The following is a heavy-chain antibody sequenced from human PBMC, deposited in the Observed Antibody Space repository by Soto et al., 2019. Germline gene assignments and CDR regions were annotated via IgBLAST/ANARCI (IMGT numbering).Heavy chain of an antibody. CDR3: ARVDNSGENGLDS. CDR1: GGSISISDFH. CDR2: IYYSGVT. V-gene: IGHV4-30-4*01. J-gene: IGHJ5*01. D-gene: IGHD3-10*01. Sequence: SETLSLTCTVSGGSISISDFHLSWIRQPPGKGLEWIGYIYYSGVTYYNPSLKSRLTISVGTSKNQFSMKLKSVTAADTAVYYCARVDNSGENGLDSWGQGTLVTVSS.